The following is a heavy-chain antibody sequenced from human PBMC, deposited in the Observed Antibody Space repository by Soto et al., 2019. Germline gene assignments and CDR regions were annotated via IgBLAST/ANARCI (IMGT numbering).Heavy chain of an antibody. J-gene: IGHJ2*01. D-gene: IGHD6-13*01. V-gene: IGHV3-21*01. CDR1: GFTFSSYS. CDR3: ARDSRYSSSWYRYFDL. CDR2: ISSSSSYI. Sequence: EVQLVESGGGLVKPGGSLGLSCAASGFTFSSYSMNWVRQAPGKGLEWVSSISSSSSYIYYADSVKGRFTISRDNAKNSLYLQMNSLRAEDTAVYYCARDSRYSSSWYRYFDLWGRGTLVTVSS.